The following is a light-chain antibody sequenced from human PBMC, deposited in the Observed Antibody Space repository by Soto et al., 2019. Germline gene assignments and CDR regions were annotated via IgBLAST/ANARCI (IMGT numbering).Light chain of an antibody. CDR2: TNT. V-gene: IGLV1-44*01. CDR1: SSNVGGNP. CDR3: ASWDDSLNGPV. J-gene: IGLJ1*01. Sequence: VLTQPPSASGTPGQRVTISCSGSSSNVGGNPVNWYQHVPTTAPKLLIYTNTQRPSGVPDRFSGSKSGTSASLAISGLQSEDEADYYCASWDDSLNGPVFGTGTKVTV.